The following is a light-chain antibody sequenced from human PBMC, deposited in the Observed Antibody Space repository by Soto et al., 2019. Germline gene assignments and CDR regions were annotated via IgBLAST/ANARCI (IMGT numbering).Light chain of an antibody. CDR3: TSYAGTAPHVV. Sequence: QSVLTQPASVSGSPGQSITISCTGTISDVGGYNYVSWYQHHPGKAPNLMIYEVFNTPSGVSNRFSGSRSGNTASLTISGLQAEDEGDYYCTSYAGTAPHVVFGGGTKLTVL. J-gene: IGLJ2*01. CDR1: ISDVGGYNY. V-gene: IGLV2-14*01. CDR2: EVF.